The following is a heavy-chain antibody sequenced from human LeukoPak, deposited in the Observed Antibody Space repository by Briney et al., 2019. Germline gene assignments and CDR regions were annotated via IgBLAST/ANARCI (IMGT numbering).Heavy chain of an antibody. V-gene: IGHV3-30*04. D-gene: IGHD3-22*01. CDR2: ISYDGSNK. Sequence: GGSLRLSCAASGFTFSSYAMHWVRQAPGKGLEWVAVISYDGSNKYYADSVKGRFTISRDNSKNTLYLQMNSLRAEDTAVYYCARDTGAYYDSGGLDYWGQGTLVTVSS. J-gene: IGHJ4*02. CDR1: GFTFSSYA. CDR3: ARDTGAYYDSGGLDY.